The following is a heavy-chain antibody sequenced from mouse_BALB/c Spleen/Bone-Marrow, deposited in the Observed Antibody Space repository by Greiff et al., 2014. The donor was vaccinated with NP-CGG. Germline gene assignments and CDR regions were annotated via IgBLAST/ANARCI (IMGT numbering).Heavy chain of an antibody. D-gene: IGHD1-1*01. CDR2: ISDGGSYT. CDR1: GFTFSDYY. Sequence: EVKLMESGGGLVKPGGSLKLSCAASGFTFSDYYMYWVRQTPEKRLGWVATISDGGSYTYYPDSVKGRFTISRDNAKNNLYLQMSSLKSEDTAMYYCARDRAAHYYGSSFYFDYWGQGTTLTVSS. J-gene: IGHJ2*01. V-gene: IGHV5-4*02. CDR3: ARDRAAHYYGSSFYFDY.